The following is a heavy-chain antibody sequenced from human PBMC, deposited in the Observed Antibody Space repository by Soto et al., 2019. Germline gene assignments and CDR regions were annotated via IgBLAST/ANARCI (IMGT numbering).Heavy chain of an antibody. CDR3: ARGAQELGYCSGGSCYWFDY. CDR2: ISAYNGNT. Sequence: ASVKVSCKASGYTFTSYGISWVRQAPGQGLEWMGWISAYNGNTNYAQKLQGRVTTTTDTSTSTAYMELRSLRSDDTAVYYCARGAQELGYCSGGSCYWFDYWGQGTLVTVSS. CDR1: GYTFTSYG. D-gene: IGHD2-15*01. V-gene: IGHV1-18*01. J-gene: IGHJ4*02.